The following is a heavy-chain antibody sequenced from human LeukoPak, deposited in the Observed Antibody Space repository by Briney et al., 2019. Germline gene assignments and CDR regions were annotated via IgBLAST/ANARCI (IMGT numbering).Heavy chain of an antibody. CDR3: ARDQAKQQLYGDAFDI. V-gene: IGHV3-66*01. CDR2: IYSGDRT. CDR1: GFTVSSNY. D-gene: IGHD6-13*01. J-gene: IGHJ3*02. Sequence: GGSLRLSCAASGFTVSSNYMNWVRQAPGKGLEWVSVIYSGDRTYYADSVKGRFTISRDNAKNSLYLQMNSLRAEDTAVYYCARDQAKQQLYGDAFDIWGQGTMVTVSS.